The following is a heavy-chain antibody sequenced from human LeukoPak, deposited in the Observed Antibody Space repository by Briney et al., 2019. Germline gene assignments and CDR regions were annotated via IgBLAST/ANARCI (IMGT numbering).Heavy chain of an antibody. CDR2: VILILDIA. J-gene: IGHJ4*02. CDR3: AREPEGLTTESH. V-gene: IGHV1-69*04. CDR1: GGTFDNYI. Sequence: SVKVSCKTSGGTFDNYIISWVRQAPGQGLEWVGTVILILDIANYAQKFQGRVAITADTSTSTAYMELTNLGSEDTAVYFCAREPEGLTTESHWGQGTLVTVSS. D-gene: IGHD1-14*01.